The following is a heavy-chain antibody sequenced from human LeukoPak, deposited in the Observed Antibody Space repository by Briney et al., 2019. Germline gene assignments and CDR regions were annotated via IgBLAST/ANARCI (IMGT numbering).Heavy chain of an antibody. CDR3: ARRWNYGRNYYIDV. V-gene: IGHV4-34*01. J-gene: IGHJ6*03. Sequence: SETLSLTCAVYGGSFSNYYWSWVRQTPGKGMEWVGEINDSGRTNYNPSLMSRVTFSVDTSKNQFSLRLTSVTATDTAVYYCARRWNYGRNYYIDVWGKGATVSVSS. CDR2: INDSGRT. D-gene: IGHD1-7*01. CDR1: GGSFSNYY.